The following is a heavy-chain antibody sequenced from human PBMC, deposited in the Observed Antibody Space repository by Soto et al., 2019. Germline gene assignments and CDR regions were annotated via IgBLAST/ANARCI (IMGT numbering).Heavy chain of an antibody. J-gene: IGHJ4*02. CDR2: IDTYGNTR. CDR3: ASGPVDSRYYFDY. V-gene: IGHV3-74*01. Sequence: EVQLVESGGGVVQPGGSLRLSCAASGVTISTYWMHWVRQAPGKGLEWVSRIDTYGNTRRYADSVKGRFTISTDNAKNTLYMQMNNLRAEDTAVYYCASGPVDSRYYFDYWGQGTLVTVSP. CDR1: GVTISTYW.